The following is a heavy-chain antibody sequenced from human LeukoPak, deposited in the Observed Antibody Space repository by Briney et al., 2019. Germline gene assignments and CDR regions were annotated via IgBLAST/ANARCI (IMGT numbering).Heavy chain of an antibody. CDR3: AKVVIGGSAYPADY. Sequence: GGSLRLSCVASGFTFSSYAMSWVRQAAGKGLEWVSVISGSGGSTNYADSVKGRFTISRDNSKNTLHLEMNSLRAEDTAVYYCAKVVIGGSAYPADYWGQGALVTVSS. CDR2: ISGSGGST. D-gene: IGHD3-16*01. CDR1: GFTFSSYA. V-gene: IGHV3-23*01. J-gene: IGHJ4*02.